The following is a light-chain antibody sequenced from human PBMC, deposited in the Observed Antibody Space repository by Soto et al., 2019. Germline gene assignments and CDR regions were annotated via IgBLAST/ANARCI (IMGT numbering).Light chain of an antibody. CDR3: QQYNNWPRIT. CDR1: QGIGDT. V-gene: IGKV3-15*01. Sequence: EVFMSQSPSTLSVSPVAFATLSCRASQGIGDTLAWYQHKPGQTPRLLIYDTSTRATGVPTRFSGSRSGAEFTLTINSLQSEDFAVYYCQQYNNWPRITFGQGTRLEIK. J-gene: IGKJ5*01. CDR2: DTS.